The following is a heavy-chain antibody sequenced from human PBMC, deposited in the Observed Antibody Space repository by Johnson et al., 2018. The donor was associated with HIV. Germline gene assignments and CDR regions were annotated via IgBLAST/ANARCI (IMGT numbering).Heavy chain of an antibody. D-gene: IGHD5-24*01. V-gene: IGHV3-66*01. CDR1: GLTVSTND. CDR3: ARDGPGDGNAMGGSGAFDI. Sequence: QLVESGGGLVQPGGSLRLSCAASGLTVSTNDINWVRQAPGKGLEWVAIIYSGDSTYYADSLEGRFTISRDKSKNTVYLQMNSLRVEDTAVYYCARDGPGDGNAMGGSGAFDIWGQGTMVTVSS. CDR2: IYSGDST. J-gene: IGHJ3*02.